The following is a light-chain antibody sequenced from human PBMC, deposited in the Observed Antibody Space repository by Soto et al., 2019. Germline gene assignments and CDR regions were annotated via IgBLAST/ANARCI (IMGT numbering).Light chain of an antibody. CDR1: SSDIGASNF. V-gene: IGLV2-14*01. Sequence: QSVLTQPPSVSGSPGQSITVSCTGTSSDIGASNFVSWYQHLPGRAPKVIIFEATNRPSGVSDRFSGSKAGITASLTISGLQAADEAEYFCVSYNTDDTVVFGTGTKVTLL. J-gene: IGLJ1*01. CDR3: VSYNTDDTVV. CDR2: EAT.